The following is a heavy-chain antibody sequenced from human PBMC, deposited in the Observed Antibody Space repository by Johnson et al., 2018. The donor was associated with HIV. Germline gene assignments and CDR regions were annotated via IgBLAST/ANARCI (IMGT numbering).Heavy chain of an antibody. Sequence: QVQLVESGGGVVQPGRSLRLSCAASGFTFSNYGMHWVRQAPGKGLEWVAVIWFDGSNKYYADSVKGQFTISRDNSKNTLYLQMNSLRAEDTAVYYCARECSSTRWTYGFDIWGQGTMVTVSS. CDR1: GFTFSNYG. J-gene: IGHJ3*02. CDR2: IWFDGSNK. V-gene: IGHV3-33*01. D-gene: IGHD6-13*01. CDR3: ARECSSTRWTYGFDI.